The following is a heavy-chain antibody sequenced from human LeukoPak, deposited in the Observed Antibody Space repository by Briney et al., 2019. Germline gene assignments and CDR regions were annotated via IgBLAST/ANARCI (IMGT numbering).Heavy chain of an antibody. Sequence: PGGSLRLSCAASGFTFSSHWMHWVRQAPGKGLVWVSRMNTVGSRTDYADSVKGRFTISRDNARNTLYLQMNSLRADDTAVYYCTSDTVDTALGIDYWGQGTLVTVSS. CDR2: MNTVGSRT. V-gene: IGHV3-74*01. J-gene: IGHJ4*02. CDR1: GFTFSSHW. D-gene: IGHD5-18*01. CDR3: TSDTVDTALGIDY.